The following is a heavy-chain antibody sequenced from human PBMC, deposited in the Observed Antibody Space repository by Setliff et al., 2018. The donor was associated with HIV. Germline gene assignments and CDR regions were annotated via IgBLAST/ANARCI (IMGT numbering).Heavy chain of an antibody. CDR1: GGTFSGHA. D-gene: IGHD2-15*01. V-gene: IGHV1-2*02. Sequence: ASVKVSCKAAGGTFSGHAINWVRQAPGQGLEWMGWINPNSGCTDYAQKVQDRVTMTRDTSNDTAFMELTRLTSDDTAVYYCASGGCSGVTSYLGTLYMDIWGKGTTVTVSS. J-gene: IGHJ6*03. CDR3: ASGGCSGVTSYLGTLYMDI. CDR2: INPNSGCT.